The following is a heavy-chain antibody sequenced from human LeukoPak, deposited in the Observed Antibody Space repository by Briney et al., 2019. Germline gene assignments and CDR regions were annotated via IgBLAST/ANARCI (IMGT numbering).Heavy chain of an antibody. CDR2: ITSDGSST. V-gene: IGHV3-74*01. Sequence: AGGSLRLSCAASGFTFSDYWMHWVRQAPGKGLVWVSRITSDGSSTTYADSVKGRFTISRDNAKNTLYLQMNSLRAEDTAVYYCARDVGGAVGPFDYWGQGTLVTVSS. CDR1: GFTFSDYW. J-gene: IGHJ4*02. D-gene: IGHD6-19*01. CDR3: ARDVGGAVGPFDY.